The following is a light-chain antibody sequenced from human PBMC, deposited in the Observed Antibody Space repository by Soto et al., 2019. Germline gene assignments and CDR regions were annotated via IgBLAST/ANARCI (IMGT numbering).Light chain of an antibody. CDR2: EVI. J-gene: IGLJ1*01. Sequence: QSALTQPPSLYGSPGQSVTISCTGTSSDVGGYNRVSWYQQPPGTAPKLVIYEVIHRPSGVPARFSGSKSGNTASLTISGLQAEDEADYYCYSYTSSSTYVFGTGTKVTVL. CDR1: SSDVGGYNR. CDR3: YSYTSSSTYV. V-gene: IGLV2-18*02.